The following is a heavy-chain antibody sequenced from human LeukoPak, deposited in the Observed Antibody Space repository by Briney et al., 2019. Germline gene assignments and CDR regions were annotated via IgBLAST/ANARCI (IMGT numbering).Heavy chain of an antibody. J-gene: IGHJ4*02. V-gene: IGHV3-64D*09. Sequence: PGGSLRLSCSASGFTFTSYVLHWVRQAPGKGLESVSAISSNGGSTSYADSVKGRFTISRDNSKNTLYLQMSSLRAEDTAVYYCVKDWGRGSYRFDCWGQGTLVTVSS. D-gene: IGHD6-19*01. CDR3: VKDWGRGSYRFDC. CDR1: GFTFTSYV. CDR2: ISSNGGST.